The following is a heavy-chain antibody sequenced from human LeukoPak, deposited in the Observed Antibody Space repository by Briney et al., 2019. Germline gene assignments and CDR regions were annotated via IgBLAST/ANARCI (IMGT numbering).Heavy chain of an antibody. J-gene: IGHJ4*02. Sequence: GGSLRLSCAASGFTFSDYYMSWIRQAPGKGLEWVSYISSSGSTIHYADSVKGRFTISRDNSKNTLYLQMNSLRAEDTAIYYCAKGTDYSSGWSYFDYWGQGTLVTVSS. CDR1: GFTFSDYY. V-gene: IGHV3-11*01. D-gene: IGHD6-19*01. CDR2: ISSSGSTI. CDR3: AKGTDYSSGWSYFDY.